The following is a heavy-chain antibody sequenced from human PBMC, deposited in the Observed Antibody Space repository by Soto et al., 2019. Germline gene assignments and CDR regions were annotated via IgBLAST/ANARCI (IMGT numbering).Heavy chain of an antibody. CDR3: AAPGLYYDFWSGPAGS. Sequence: HPGGSLRLSCAASGFTFSSYWMHWVRQAPGKGLVWVSRINSDGSSTSYADSVKGRFSISRDNAKNTLYLQMNSLRAEDTAVYYCAAPGLYYDFWSGPAGSWGQGTLVTVSS. D-gene: IGHD3-3*01. V-gene: IGHV3-74*01. CDR2: INSDGSST. J-gene: IGHJ5*02. CDR1: GFTFSSYW.